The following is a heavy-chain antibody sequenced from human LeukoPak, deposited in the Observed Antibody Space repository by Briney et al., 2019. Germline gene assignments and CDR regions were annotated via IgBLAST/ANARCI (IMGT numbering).Heavy chain of an antibody. CDR1: GFSFSSNS. V-gene: IGHV3-23*01. Sequence: GGSLRLSCAASGFSFSSNSMSWVRQAPGKGLEWVSAISGSGGRTFYADSVKGRFTISRDNSNNMVYLEMNSLRVEDTAVYYCGKDSYVGVNWFDPRGQGTLVTVSS. CDR3: GKDSYVGVNWFDP. CDR2: ISGSGGRT. J-gene: IGHJ5*02. D-gene: IGHD1-26*01.